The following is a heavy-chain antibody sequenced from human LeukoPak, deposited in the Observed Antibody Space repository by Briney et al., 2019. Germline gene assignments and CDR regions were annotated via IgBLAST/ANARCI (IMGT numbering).Heavy chain of an antibody. CDR2: IKQDGREK. D-gene: IGHD3-9*01. J-gene: IGHJ4*02. V-gene: IGHV3-7*01. CDR1: GFTFSSYW. CDR3: ARVEEYDILTGFDY. Sequence: GGSLRLSCAASGFTFSSYWMSRVRQAPGKGLEWVANIKQDGREKYYVDSVKGRFTISRDNAKNSLYLQMNSLRAEDTAVYYCARVEEYDILTGFDYWGQGTLVTVSS.